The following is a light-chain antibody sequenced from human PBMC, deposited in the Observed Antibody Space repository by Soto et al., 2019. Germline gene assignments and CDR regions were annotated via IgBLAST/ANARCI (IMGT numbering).Light chain of an antibody. V-gene: IGKV1-9*01. Sequence: IQLTQSPSFLSASVGDRVTITCRASQGISSYFAWYQQKPGKAPKLLIFAASTLQRGVPSRFSGRESVTEFTLTISSLQPEDFATYFCQQLNRYPLTFGGGTKVEIK. J-gene: IGKJ4*01. CDR3: QQLNRYPLT. CDR2: AAS. CDR1: QGISSY.